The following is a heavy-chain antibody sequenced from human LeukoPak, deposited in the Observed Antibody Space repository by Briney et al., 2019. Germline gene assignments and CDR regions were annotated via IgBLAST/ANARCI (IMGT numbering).Heavy chain of an antibody. CDR3: AGRGSSSGTFDI. V-gene: IGHV4-61*02. Sequence: SETLSLTCTVSGGSITNLNFYWTWIRQPAGKRLEWIGRIYTSGGTNYNPSLKSRVTMSVDKSKSQISLKLASLTAADTALYYCAGRGSSSGTFDIWGPGTFVTVSS. CDR1: GGSITNLNFY. J-gene: IGHJ3*02. D-gene: IGHD2-2*01. CDR2: IYTSGGT.